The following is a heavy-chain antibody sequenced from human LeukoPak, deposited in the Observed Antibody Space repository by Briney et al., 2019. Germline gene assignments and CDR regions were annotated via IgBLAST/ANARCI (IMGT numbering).Heavy chain of an antibody. V-gene: IGHV3-30*02. CDR1: GFTFSSYG. D-gene: IGHD4-23*01. Sequence: PGGSLRLSCAASGFTFSSYGMHWVRQAPGKGLEGVAFIRRDGRDEDYAASVKGRFTVSRDNSRNTLYLQMNGLRPEDTALYYCAKDRDGGNFFFDYWGQGTLATVSS. CDR2: IRRDGRDE. CDR3: AKDRDGGNFFFDY. J-gene: IGHJ4*02.